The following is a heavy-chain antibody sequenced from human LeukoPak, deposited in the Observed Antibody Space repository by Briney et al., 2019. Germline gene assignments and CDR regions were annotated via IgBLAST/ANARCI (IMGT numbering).Heavy chain of an antibody. CDR1: GFTFSSYA. J-gene: IGHJ3*02. Sequence: PGGSLRLSCAASGFTFSSYAMHWVRQAPGKGLEWVAVISYDGSNKYYADSVKGRFTISRDNSKNTLYLQMNSLRAEDTAVYYCAREDQTVDAFDIWGQGTMVTVSS. V-gene: IGHV3-30*04. CDR3: AREDQTVDAFDI. CDR2: ISYDGSNK.